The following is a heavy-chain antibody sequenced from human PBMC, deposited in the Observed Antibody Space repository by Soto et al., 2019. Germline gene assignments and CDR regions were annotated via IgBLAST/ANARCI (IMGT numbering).Heavy chain of an antibody. CDR2: IYATGTT. J-gene: IGHJ5*02. Sequence: TLSLTCAVYGGSFSGYYWSWIRKSAGKGLEWIGRIYATGTTDYNPSLKSRVMMSADTSKKQFSLKLRSVTAADTAVYYCVRDGTKTLRDWFDPWGQGISVTVSS. V-gene: IGHV4-59*10. CDR3: VRDGTKTLRDWFDP. D-gene: IGHD1-1*01. CDR1: GGSFSGYY.